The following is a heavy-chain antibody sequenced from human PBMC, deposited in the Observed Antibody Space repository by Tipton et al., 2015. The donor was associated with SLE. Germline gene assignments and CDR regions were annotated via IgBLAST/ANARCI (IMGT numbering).Heavy chain of an antibody. D-gene: IGHD3-3*01. CDR3: ARTGELYYDFWSGYLPRPYFDY. V-gene: IGHV4-34*01. J-gene: IGHJ4*02. CDR2: INHSGST. Sequence: TLSLTCAVYGGSFSGYYWSWIRQPPGKGLEWIGEINHSGSTNYNPSLKSRVTISVDTSKNQFSLKLSSVTAADTAVYYCARTGELYYDFWSGYLPRPYFDYWGQGTLVTVSS. CDR1: GGSFSGYY.